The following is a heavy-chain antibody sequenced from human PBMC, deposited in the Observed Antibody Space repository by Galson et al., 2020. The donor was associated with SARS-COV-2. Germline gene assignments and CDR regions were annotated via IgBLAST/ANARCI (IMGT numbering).Heavy chain of an antibody. CDR2: IKEDGSDK. CDR3: ARRGGRAFDI. D-gene: IGHD3-10*01. Sequence: GESLKISCAASAFTFSGYWMSWVRQAPGKGLEWVANIKEDGSDKYYVDSVKGRFTISRDNAKNSLYLQMNSLRDDDTAVYYCARRGGRAFDIWGQGTMVTVSP. V-gene: IGHV3-7*01. J-gene: IGHJ3*02. CDR1: AFTFSGYW.